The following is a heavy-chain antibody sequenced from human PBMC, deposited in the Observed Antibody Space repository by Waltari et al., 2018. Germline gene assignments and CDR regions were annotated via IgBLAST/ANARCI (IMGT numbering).Heavy chain of an antibody. CDR3: VRGPETYYYYMDV. J-gene: IGHJ6*03. Sequence: QVQLQESGPGLVKPSETLSLTCTVSGGSISSYYWSWIRQPPGKGLEWIGYIYYSGSTNYNPSLKSRVTISVDTSKNQFSLKLSSVTAADTAVYYCVRGPETYYYYMDVWGKGTTVTVSS. V-gene: IGHV4-59*01. CDR1: GGSISSYY. CDR2: IYYSGST.